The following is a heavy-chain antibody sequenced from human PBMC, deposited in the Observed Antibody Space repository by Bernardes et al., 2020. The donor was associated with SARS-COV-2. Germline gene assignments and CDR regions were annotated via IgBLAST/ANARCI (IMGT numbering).Heavy chain of an antibody. CDR3: TTDWYSSSSLGDY. V-gene: IGHV3-15*01. CDR1: GFTFSNAW. Sequence: GGSLRLSCAASGFTFSNAWMSWVRQAPGKGLEWVGRIKSKTDGGTTDYAAPVKGRFTISRDDSKNTLYLQMNSLKTEDTAVYYCTTDWYSSSSLGDYWGQGTLVTVSS. CDR2: IKSKTDGGTT. J-gene: IGHJ4*02. D-gene: IGHD6-6*01.